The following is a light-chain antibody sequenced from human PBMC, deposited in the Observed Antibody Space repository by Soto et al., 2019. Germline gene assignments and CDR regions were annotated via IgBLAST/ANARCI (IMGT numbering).Light chain of an antibody. CDR1: QSISSW. Sequence: PMTPSPSSLSASVGDRVTVTCRSSQSISSWLAWYQQKPGKAPKLLIYKASGLESGVPSRFSGSGSGTDFTLTISSLQPDDFATYYCQQYNSYSPLTFGGGTRWIS. CDR3: QQYNSYSPLT. J-gene: IGKJ4*01. V-gene: IGKV1-5*03. CDR2: KAS.